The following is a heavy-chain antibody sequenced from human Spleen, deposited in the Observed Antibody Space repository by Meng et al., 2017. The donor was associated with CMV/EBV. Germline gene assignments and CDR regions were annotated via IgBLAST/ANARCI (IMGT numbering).Heavy chain of an antibody. CDR3: AKGGGTGKYYFYGLDV. J-gene: IGHJ6*02. CDR2: ISWNSGSI. Sequence: SLKISCAASGFTFDDYAMHWVRQAPGKGLEWVSGISWNSGSIGYADSVKGRFTISRDNAKNSLYLQMNSLRAEDMALYFCAKGGGTGKYYFYGLDVWGQGTTVTVSS. D-gene: IGHD1-14*01. CDR1: GFTFDDYA. V-gene: IGHV3-9*03.